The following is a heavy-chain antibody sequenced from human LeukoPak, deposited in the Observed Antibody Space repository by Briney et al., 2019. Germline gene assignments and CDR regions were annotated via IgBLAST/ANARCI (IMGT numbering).Heavy chain of an antibody. CDR3: ARQLGGSGSY. CDR1: GFTFYNYW. V-gene: IGHV3-7*01. CDR2: IKQDGSEI. J-gene: IGHJ4*02. Sequence: GGSLRLSCAASGFTFYNYWMSWVRQAPGKGLGWVANIKQDGSEIYYVDSVKGRFTISRDNTKNSVYLQMNSLRAEDTAVYYCARQLGGSGSYWGQGTLVTVSS. D-gene: IGHD3-10*01.